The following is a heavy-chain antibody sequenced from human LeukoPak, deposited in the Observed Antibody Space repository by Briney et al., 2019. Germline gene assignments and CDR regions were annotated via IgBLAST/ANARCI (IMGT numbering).Heavy chain of an antibody. V-gene: IGHV1-24*01. CDR1: GYTLTELS. D-gene: IGHD6-13*01. J-gene: IGHJ6*02. CDR3: ATAVIAAAGMARLWVPYYYYYGMDV. Sequence: ASVTVSCTVSGYTLTELSMHWVRQAPGKGLEWMGGFDPEDGETIYAQKFQGRVTMTEDTSTDTAYMELSSLRSEDTAVYYCATAVIAAAGMARLWVPYYYYYGMDVWGQGTTVTVSS. CDR2: FDPEDGET.